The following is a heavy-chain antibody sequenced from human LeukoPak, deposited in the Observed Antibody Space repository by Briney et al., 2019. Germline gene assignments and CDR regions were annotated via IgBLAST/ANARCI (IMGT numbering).Heavy chain of an antibody. D-gene: IGHD6-19*01. V-gene: IGHV3-30*01. Sequence: GRSLRLSCAASGFTFSNYAMHWVRQAPGKGVEWVAVISYDGSNKYYADSVKGRFTISRDNSKNTLYLQMNSLRAEDTAVYYCARVIAVAGPIDYWGQGTLVTVSS. J-gene: IGHJ4*02. CDR1: GFTFSNYA. CDR2: ISYDGSNK. CDR3: ARVIAVAGPIDY.